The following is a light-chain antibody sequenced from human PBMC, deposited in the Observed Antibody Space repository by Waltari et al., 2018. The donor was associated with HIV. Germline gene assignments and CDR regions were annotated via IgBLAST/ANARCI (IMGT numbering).Light chain of an antibody. CDR3: LYYGSPSKT. CDR2: KAS. J-gene: IGKJ1*01. V-gene: IGKV1-5*03. Sequence: DIQMTQSPATLSASVGDRVTITCRASPHVYTWLAWYQQKPGQVPKIMIYKASTLASGVPSRFRGSGWGTDFTLTIASLQPDDYATYYCLYYGSPSKTFGPGTKVDI. CDR1: PHVYTW.